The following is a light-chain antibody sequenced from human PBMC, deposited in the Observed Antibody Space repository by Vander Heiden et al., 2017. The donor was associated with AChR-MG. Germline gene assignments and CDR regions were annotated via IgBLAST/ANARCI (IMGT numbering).Light chain of an antibody. V-gene: IGKV1-39*01. CDR3: QQSYSTPQT. J-gene: IGKJ1*01. Sequence: DIQMTQSPSSLSASVGDRVTITCRASQTISSYLNWFQQKPGKAPKLLIYAASSLQSGVPSRFSGSGSGTDSTLFISSLQLEDFATYYCQQSYSTPQTFGQGTKVEIK. CDR1: QTISSY. CDR2: AAS.